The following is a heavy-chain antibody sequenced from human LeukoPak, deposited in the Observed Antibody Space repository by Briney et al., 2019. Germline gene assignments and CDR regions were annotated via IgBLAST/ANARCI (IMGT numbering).Heavy chain of an antibody. J-gene: IGHJ3*01. Sequence: PGGSLRLSCAASGFKFGGISMGWVRQAPGKGLDCVANIKEDGSEEYYVDSVKGRFSISRDNAKNSLFLQMNSLGAEDTAVYYCARDWLAGSPYHAFDLWGKGTIVTVSS. V-gene: IGHV3-7*01. D-gene: IGHD3-22*01. CDR1: GFKFGGIS. CDR2: IKEDGSEE. CDR3: ARDWLAGSPYHAFDL.